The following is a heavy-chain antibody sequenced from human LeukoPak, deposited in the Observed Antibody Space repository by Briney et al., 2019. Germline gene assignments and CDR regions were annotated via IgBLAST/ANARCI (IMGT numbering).Heavy chain of an antibody. CDR1: GFSFSSYW. J-gene: IGHJ6*03. Sequence: PGGSLRLSCAASGFSFSSYWMSWVRRAPGKGLEWVANINQDGSEKYYVDSVKGRFTISRDNAKNSLYLQMNSLRAEDTAVYFLTRYYYMDVWGKGTTVTVSS. CDR3: TRYYYMDV. CDR2: INQDGSEK. V-gene: IGHV3-7*01.